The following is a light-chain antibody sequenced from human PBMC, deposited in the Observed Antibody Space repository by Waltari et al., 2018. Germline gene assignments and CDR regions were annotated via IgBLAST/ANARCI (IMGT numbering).Light chain of an antibody. V-gene: IGLV2-23*02. CDR3: SSYAGDNIVV. CDR1: TRDVGIYNV. Sequence: QSALTQPASVSGSLGQSITISCTGTTRDVGIYNVSSWHQQHPGKAPKLWLYGVTKRPSGVSTRFSGSKSGNTASMTISGLQAEDEADYYCSSYAGDNIVVFGGGTRLTVV. J-gene: IGLJ2*01. CDR2: GVT.